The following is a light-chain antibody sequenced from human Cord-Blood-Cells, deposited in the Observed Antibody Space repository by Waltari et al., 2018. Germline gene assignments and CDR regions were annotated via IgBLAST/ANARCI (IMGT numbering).Light chain of an antibody. CDR3: QQSYSTPPYT. Sequence: DIQITQSPSSLSASVGDRVTLTCRASQSISSYLNWYQQKPGKAPKLLIYAASSLQSGVPSRFSGSGSGTDFTLTISSLQPEDFATYYCQQSYSTPPYTFGQGTKLEIK. CDR2: AAS. J-gene: IGKJ2*01. V-gene: IGKV1-39*01. CDR1: QSISSY.